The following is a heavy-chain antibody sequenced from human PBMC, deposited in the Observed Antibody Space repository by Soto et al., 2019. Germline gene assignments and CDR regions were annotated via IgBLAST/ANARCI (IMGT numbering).Heavy chain of an antibody. CDR2: ISAYNGNT. D-gene: IGHD3-9*01. CDR1: GYTFTSYG. J-gene: IGHJ3*02. CDR3: ARYRYYDILTGYRFSGAFDI. V-gene: IGHV1-18*01. Sequence: ASVKVSCMASGYTFTSYGISWVRQAPGQGLEWMGWISAYNGNTNYAQKLQGRVTMTTDTSTRTAYMELRSLRSDDTAVYYCARYRYYDILTGYRFSGAFDIWGQGTMVTVSS.